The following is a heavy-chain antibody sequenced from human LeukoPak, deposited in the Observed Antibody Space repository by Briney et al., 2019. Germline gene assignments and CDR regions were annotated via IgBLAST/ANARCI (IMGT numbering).Heavy chain of an antibody. D-gene: IGHD1-14*01. CDR2: ISSSGSTI. CDR1: GFTFSSYE. Sequence: GGSLRLSCAASGFTFSSYEMNWVRQAPGKRLEWVSYISSSGSTIYYADSVKGRFTISRDNAKNSLYLQMNSLRAEDTAVYYCAAAPLPHSYFDYWGQGTLVTVSS. J-gene: IGHJ4*02. V-gene: IGHV3-48*03. CDR3: AAAPLPHSYFDY.